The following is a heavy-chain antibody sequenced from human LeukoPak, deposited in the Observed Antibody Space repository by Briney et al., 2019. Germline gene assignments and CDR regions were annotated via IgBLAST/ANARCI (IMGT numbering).Heavy chain of an antibody. Sequence: SETLSLTCSVSGDSISYFYWGWVRQPPGKALEWIGNIFYSGSTYYSPSLKSRVTISLDTSRNQFSLKLNSVTAADTAVYYCAKSNGYGLIDIWGQGTMVTVSS. D-gene: IGHD3-22*01. CDR1: GDSISYFY. J-gene: IGHJ3*02. CDR2: IFYSGST. CDR3: AKSNGYGLIDI. V-gene: IGHV4-59*12.